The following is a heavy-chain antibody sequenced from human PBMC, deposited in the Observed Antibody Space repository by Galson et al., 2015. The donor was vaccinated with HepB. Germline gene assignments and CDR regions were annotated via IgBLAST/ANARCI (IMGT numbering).Heavy chain of an antibody. CDR3: ARSDRSGSTQNWRLYYMDV. D-gene: IGHD3-3*01. J-gene: IGHJ6*03. Sequence: SLRLSCAASGFTFSNYAMNWVRQAPGKGLEWVSSISSSSSYIYHADSVKGRFTISRDNAKNSLYLQMNSLRAEDTAMYYCARSDRSGSTQNWRLYYMDVWGKGTTVTVSS. CDR1: GFTFSNYA. V-gene: IGHV3-21*01. CDR2: ISSSSSYI.